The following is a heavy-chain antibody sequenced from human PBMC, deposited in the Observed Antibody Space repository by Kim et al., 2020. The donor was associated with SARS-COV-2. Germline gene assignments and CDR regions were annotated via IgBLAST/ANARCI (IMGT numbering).Heavy chain of an antibody. J-gene: IGHJ6*02. Sequence: ADSVKGRFTISRDNAKNSLYLQMNSLRAEDTALYYCASGKGIFTSGGMDVWGQGTTVTVSS. CDR3: ASGKGIFTSGGMDV. D-gene: IGHD3-10*01. V-gene: IGHV3-9*01.